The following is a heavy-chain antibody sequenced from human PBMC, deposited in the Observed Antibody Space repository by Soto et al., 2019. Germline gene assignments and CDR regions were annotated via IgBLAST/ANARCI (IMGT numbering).Heavy chain of an antibody. CDR2: ISAYNGNT. D-gene: IGHD3-22*01. J-gene: IGHJ4*02. V-gene: IGHV1-18*01. CDR1: GDSFTSYG. Sequence: ASVKLSCEACGDSFTSYGISWVRQAPGQGLEWTGWISAYNGNTNYAQNLQGRVTMTTDTSTSTAYMELRSPTSDDTAVYYCARGPYYYDSSGYYHDIHYFDYWGQGTLVTVSS. CDR3: ARGPYYYDSSGYYHDIHYFDY.